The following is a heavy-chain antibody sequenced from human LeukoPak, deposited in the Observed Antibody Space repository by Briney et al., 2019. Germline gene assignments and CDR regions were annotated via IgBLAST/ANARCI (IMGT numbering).Heavy chain of an antibody. CDR1: GFIFNNYA. D-gene: IGHD6-19*01. Sequence: GGSLRLSCAGSGFIFNNYAMHWVRHPPGKGLEWVSGISWNSGSIDYADSVKGRFTISRDNAKNSLYLQMNSLRAEDTAVYYCARGVSTTPGIAVAVSPENDYWGQGTLVTVSS. CDR3: ARGVSTTPGIAVAVSPENDY. V-gene: IGHV3-9*01. J-gene: IGHJ4*02. CDR2: ISWNSGSI.